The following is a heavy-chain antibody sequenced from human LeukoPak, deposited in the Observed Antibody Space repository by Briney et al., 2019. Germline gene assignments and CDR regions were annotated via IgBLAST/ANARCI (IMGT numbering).Heavy chain of an antibody. CDR2: ISLDGSNK. V-gene: IGHV3-30*04. CDR3: AKDAVAGNNYYYYYYMDV. CDR1: GFTFSSYA. J-gene: IGHJ6*03. Sequence: GRSLRLSCAASGFTFSSYAMHWVRQAPGKGLEWVTVISLDGSNKYYADSVKGRFTISRDNSKNTLYLQMNSLRAEDTAVYYCAKDAVAGNNYYYYYYMDVWGKGTTVTVSS. D-gene: IGHD6-19*01.